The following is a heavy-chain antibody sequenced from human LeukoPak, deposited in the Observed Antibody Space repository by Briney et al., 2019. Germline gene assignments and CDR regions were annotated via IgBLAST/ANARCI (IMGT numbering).Heavy chain of an antibody. V-gene: IGHV3-48*01. J-gene: IGHJ6*02. CDR2: ISSSSSTI. D-gene: IGHD3-3*02. Sequence: GGSLRLSCAASGFTFSSYSMNWVRQAPGKGLEWVSYISSSSSTIYYADSVKGRFTISRDNAKNSLYLQMNSLRAEDTAVYYCARDLFSHFWSGYSYYYYYGMDVWGQGTTVTVSS. CDR3: ARDLFSHFWSGYSYYYYYGMDV. CDR1: GFTFSSYS.